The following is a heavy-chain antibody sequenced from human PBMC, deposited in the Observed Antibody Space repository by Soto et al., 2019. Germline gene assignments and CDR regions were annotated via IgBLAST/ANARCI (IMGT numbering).Heavy chain of an antibody. D-gene: IGHD2-2*01. CDR3: AKEGTTKSLDY. CDR1: GFTFSNYG. CDR2: ISLDGSYK. V-gene: IGHV3-30*18. J-gene: IGHJ4*02. Sequence: PGGSLRLSCVASGFTFSNYGMHWVRQAPGKGLEWEAIISLDGSYKYYADSVKGRFSISRDNSKNTLYLQMSSLRAEDTAVYYCAKEGTTKSLDYWGQGTPVTVSS.